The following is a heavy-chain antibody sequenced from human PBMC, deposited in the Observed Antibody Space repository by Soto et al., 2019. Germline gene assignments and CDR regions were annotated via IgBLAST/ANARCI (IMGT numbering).Heavy chain of an antibody. J-gene: IGHJ4*02. CDR1: GYIFTNFY. CDR3: TRWLASGDY. Sequence: QVQLVQPGAEVKKPGASVKFSCKASGYIFTNFYIHWVRPAPGQGLEWVGIINPNCGSTNYAQNFQGRVTMTRDTSASTVYMDLSSLRYEDTAVYYCTRWLASGDYWGQGTLITVSS. V-gene: IGHV1-46*03. CDR2: INPNCGST. D-gene: IGHD5-12*01.